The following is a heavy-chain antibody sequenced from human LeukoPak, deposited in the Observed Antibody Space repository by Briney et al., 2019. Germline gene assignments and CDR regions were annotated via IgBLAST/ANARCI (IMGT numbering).Heavy chain of an antibody. CDR2: INGDGSST. CDR1: GITFRTYA. J-gene: IGHJ4*02. CDR3: ARDDI. Sequence: GGSLRLSCAVSGITFRTYAMSWVRQARGKGLEWVSSINGDGSSTYYADSVKGRFTISRDNSKNTLSLQMNSLRVEDTAVYYCARDDIWGQGTLVTVSS. D-gene: IGHD2-15*01. V-gene: IGHV3-23*01.